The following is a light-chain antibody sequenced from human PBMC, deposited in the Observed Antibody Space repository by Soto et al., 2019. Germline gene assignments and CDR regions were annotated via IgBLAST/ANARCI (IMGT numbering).Light chain of an antibody. J-gene: IGKJ1*01. CDR1: QTISSW. CDR3: QHYNSYSEA. V-gene: IGKV1-5*03. Sequence: DIQMTQSPSTLSGTVEDRVTITYRASQTISSWLAWYQQKPGKAPKLLIYKASTLKSGVPSRFSGSGSGTEFTLTISSLQPDDFATYYCQHYNSYSEAFGQGTKVDIK. CDR2: KAS.